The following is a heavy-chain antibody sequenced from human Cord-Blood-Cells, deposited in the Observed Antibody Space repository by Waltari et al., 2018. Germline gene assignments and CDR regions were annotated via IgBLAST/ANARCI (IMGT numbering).Heavy chain of an antibody. Sequence: QVQLVQSGAEVKKPGASVKVSCKASGYSFTGYYMHWVRQAHGQGLEGMGWINPTSGGRNNARKFQGWVTMTRDTSISTAYMELSRLRSDDTAVYYCARDRNAFDIWGQGTMVTVSA. CDR3: ARDRNAFDI. CDR2: INPTSGGR. V-gene: IGHV1-2*04. J-gene: IGHJ3*02. CDR1: GYSFTGYY.